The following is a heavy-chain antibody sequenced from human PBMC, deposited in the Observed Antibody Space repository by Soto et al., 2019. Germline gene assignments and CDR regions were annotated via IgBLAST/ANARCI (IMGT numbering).Heavy chain of an antibody. CDR3: ARDYYGMDV. Sequence: SETLSLTCAVYGGSFSGYYWSWIRQPPGKGLEWIGEINHSGSTNYNPSLKSRVTISVDTSKNQFSLKLSSVTAADTAVYYCARDYYGMDVWGQGTTVTVSS. V-gene: IGHV4-34*01. CDR1: GGSFSGYY. J-gene: IGHJ6*02. CDR2: INHSGST.